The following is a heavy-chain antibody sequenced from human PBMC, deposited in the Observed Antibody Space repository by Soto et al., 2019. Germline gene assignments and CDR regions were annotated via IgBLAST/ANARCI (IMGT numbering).Heavy chain of an antibody. CDR2: IAYDGSNK. J-gene: IGHJ4*02. CDR3: AKAWQQLDPWVAPALDY. D-gene: IGHD6-13*01. CDR1: GFTFRNHA. V-gene: IGHV3-30-3*01. Sequence: GGSLRLSCAASGFTFRNHAMHWVRQAPGKGLECLAVIAYDGSNKYYADSVKGRFTISRDNSKNTLYLQMNSLRAEDTAVYYCAKAWQQLDPWVAPALDYWGQGTLVTVSS.